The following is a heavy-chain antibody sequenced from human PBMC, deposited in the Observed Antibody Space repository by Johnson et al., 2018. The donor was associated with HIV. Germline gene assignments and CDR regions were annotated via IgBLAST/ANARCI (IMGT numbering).Heavy chain of an antibody. CDR1: GFTFSSYA. V-gene: IGHV3-30*04. D-gene: IGHD6-6*01. CDR3: ATLEYSSSPGGYGAFDI. Sequence: QMQLVESGGGLVQSGGSLRLPCTASGFTFSSYAMHWVRQAPGKGLEWVAVISYDGSNKYYADSVKGRFTISRDNSKNTLYLQMNSLRAEDTAVYYCATLEYSSSPGGYGAFDIWGQGTMVTVSS. CDR2: ISYDGSNK. J-gene: IGHJ3*02.